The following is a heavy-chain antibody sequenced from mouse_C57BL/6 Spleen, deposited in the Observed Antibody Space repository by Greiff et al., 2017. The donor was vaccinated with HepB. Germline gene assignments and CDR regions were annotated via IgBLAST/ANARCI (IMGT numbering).Heavy chain of an antibody. CDR2: IHPSDSDT. CDR3: TIGITAVKAMDY. D-gene: IGHD1-1*01. CDR1: GYTFTSYW. V-gene: IGHV1-74*01. Sequence: VQLQQPGAELVKPGASVKLSCKASGYTFTSYWMHWVKQRPGQGLEWIGRIHPSDSDTNYNQKFKGKATLTVDKSSSTAYMQLSSLTSEDSAVYYCTIGITAVKAMDYWGQGTSVTVSA. J-gene: IGHJ4*01.